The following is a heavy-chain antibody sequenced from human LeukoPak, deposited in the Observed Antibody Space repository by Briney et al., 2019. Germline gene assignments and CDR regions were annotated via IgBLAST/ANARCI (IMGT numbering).Heavy chain of an antibody. CDR1: GFTFSSYA. Sequence: GGSLRLSCAASGFTFSSYAMHWVRQAPGKGLEWVAVISYDGSNKYYADSMKGRFTISRDNSKNTLYLQMNSLRAEDTAVYYCARDPSTSGTMGYSYGYSDYWGQGTLVTVSS. CDR2: ISYDGSNK. CDR3: ARDPSTSGTMGYSYGYSDY. V-gene: IGHV3-30*14. D-gene: IGHD5-18*01. J-gene: IGHJ4*02.